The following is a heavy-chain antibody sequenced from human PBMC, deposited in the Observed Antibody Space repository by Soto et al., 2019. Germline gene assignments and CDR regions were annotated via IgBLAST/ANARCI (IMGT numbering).Heavy chain of an antibody. CDR1: GFTFSSYE. J-gene: IGHJ4*02. CDR3: ARLSSGWSPFDY. V-gene: IGHV3-48*03. Sequence: GGSLRLSTASSGFTFSSYEINWVRQAPGKGLEWVSYISSSGSTIYYADSVKGRFTISRDNAKNSLYLQMNSLRAEDTAVYYCARLSSGWSPFDYWGQGTLVTVSS. D-gene: IGHD6-19*01. CDR2: ISSSGSTI.